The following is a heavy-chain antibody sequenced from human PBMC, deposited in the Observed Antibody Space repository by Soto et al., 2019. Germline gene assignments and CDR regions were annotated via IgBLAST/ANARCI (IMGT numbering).Heavy chain of an antibody. D-gene: IGHD5-12*01. CDR1: GDTFTNHV. CDR3: ASVLGSCYDRVDY. CDR2: IISLFGTP. V-gene: IGHV1-69*12. Sequence: QVQLVQSGDEVKKPGSSVKVSCKASGDTFTNHVFNWVRQAPGQGLEWMGGIISLFGTPNYSRRFQGRVTITADESTATRNTELSSVRSGDATVYYCASVLGSCYDRVDYWGQGTLVTVS. J-gene: IGHJ4*02.